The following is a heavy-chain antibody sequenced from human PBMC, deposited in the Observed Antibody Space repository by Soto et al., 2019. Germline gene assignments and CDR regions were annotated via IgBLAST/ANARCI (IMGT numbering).Heavy chain of an antibody. CDR1: GFTFSSYS. CDR3: ASRRYCSSTSCYNQYYYYYYCMDV. J-gene: IGHJ6*02. V-gene: IGHV3-21*01. CDR2: ISSSSSYI. D-gene: IGHD2-2*02. Sequence: EVQLVESGGGLVKPGGSLRLSCAASGFTFSSYSMNWVRQAPGKGLEWVSSISSSSSYIYYADSVKGRFTISRDNAKNSLYLQMNSLRAEDTAVYYCASRRYCSSTSCYNQYYYYYYCMDVWGQGTTVTVSS.